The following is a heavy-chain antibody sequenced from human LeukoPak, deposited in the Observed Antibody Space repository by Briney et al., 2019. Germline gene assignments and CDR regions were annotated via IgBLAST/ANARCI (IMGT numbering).Heavy chain of an antibody. CDR3: ARHSRIAVAGTGEFDY. D-gene: IGHD6-19*01. V-gene: IGHV4-39*01. CDR1: GGSISSSSYY. Sequence: SETLSLTCTVSGGSISSSSYYWGWLRQPPGQGLEWIVSIYYSGSTYYNPSLKSRVTISVDTSKNQFSLKLSSVTAADTAVYYCARHSRIAVAGTGEFDYWGQGTLVTVSS. CDR2: IYYSGST. J-gene: IGHJ4*02.